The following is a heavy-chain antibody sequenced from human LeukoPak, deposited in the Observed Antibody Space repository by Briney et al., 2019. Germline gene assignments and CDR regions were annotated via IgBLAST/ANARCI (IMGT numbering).Heavy chain of an antibody. J-gene: IGHJ4*02. CDR3: ARDGGSYDY. CDR2: ISGSGGST. V-gene: IGHV3-23*01. Sequence: GGSLRLSCAASGFTFSSYAMTWVRQAPGKGLEWVSAISGSGGSTYYADSVKGRFTISRDNAKNSLYLQMNSLRAEDTAVYYCARDGGSYDYWGQGTLVTVSS. CDR1: GFTFSSYA. D-gene: IGHD1-26*01.